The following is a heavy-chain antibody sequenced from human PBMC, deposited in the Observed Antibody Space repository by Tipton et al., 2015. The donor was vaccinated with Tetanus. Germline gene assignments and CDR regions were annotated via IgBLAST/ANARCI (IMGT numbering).Heavy chain of an antibody. CDR3: AKVPSSSGSYYANWFDP. J-gene: IGHJ5*02. CDR2: ISGSGGST. CDR1: GFTFSSYS. V-gene: IGHV3-23*01. D-gene: IGHD1-26*01. Sequence: SLRLSCAASGFTFSSYSMNWVRQAPGNGPEWVSAISGSGGSTYYADSVKGRFTISRDNSKNTLYLQMNSLRAEDTAVYYCAKVPSSSGSYYANWFDPWGQGTLVTVSS.